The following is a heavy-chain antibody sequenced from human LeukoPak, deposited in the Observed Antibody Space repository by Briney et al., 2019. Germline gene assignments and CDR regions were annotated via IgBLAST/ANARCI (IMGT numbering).Heavy chain of an antibody. D-gene: IGHD2-2*01. CDR3: ARLQGYQLLWGFLGWFDP. CDR2: INHSGST. V-gene: IGHV4-34*01. J-gene: IGHJ5*02. Sequence: PSETLSLTCAVSGVSITDNWWSWVRQPPGKGLEWIGEINHSGSTNYNPSLKSRVTISVDTSKNQFSLKLSSVTAADTAVYYCARLQGYQLLWGFLGWFDPWGQGTLVTVSS. CDR1: GVSITDNW.